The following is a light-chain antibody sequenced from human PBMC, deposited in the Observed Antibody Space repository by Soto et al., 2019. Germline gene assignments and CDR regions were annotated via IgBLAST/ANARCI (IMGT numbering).Light chain of an antibody. Sequence: QSVLTQPPSVSGTPGQMVTISCSGSNSNIGSKIVNWYQHLPGTAPKLLIYSTNQRPSGVPDRCSGSKSGTSASLAISGLQSEDEADYYCGAWDVSLNGLLFGGGTKLTVL. CDR3: GAWDVSLNGLL. CDR2: STN. CDR1: NSNIGSKI. V-gene: IGLV1-44*01. J-gene: IGLJ2*01.